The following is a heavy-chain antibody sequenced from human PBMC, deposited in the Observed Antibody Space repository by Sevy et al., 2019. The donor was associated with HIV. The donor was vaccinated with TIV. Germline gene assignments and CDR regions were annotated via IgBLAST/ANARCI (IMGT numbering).Heavy chain of an antibody. CDR3: ARHLHFYGIDV. CDR2: ISYSGNT. V-gene: IGHV4-39*01. J-gene: IGHJ6*02. D-gene: IGHD3-3*02. CDR1: GGPISSDSFL. Sequence: SETLSLTCTVSGGPISSDSFLWGWIRQPPGEGLSWIGSISYSGNTYYDPSLKSRITVDLDTSKKQFSLELTSVTGADTATYYCARHLHFYGIDVWGPGTTVTVSS.